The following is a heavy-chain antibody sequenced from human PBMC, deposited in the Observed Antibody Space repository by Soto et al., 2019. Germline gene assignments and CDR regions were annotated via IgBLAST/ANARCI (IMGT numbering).Heavy chain of an antibody. D-gene: IGHD2-15*01. J-gene: IGHJ4*02. Sequence: QVQLVQSGAEVKKPGSSVQVSCKASGGTFSSYAISWVRQAPGQGLAWMGGIIPIFGTANYAQKFQGSVTITADESPSTAYMELSSLRSEDTAVYYCARESRYCSGGSCYFLPGIDYWGQGTLVTVSS. CDR3: ARESRYCSGGSCYFLPGIDY. V-gene: IGHV1-69*12. CDR2: IIPIFGTA. CDR1: GGTFSSYA.